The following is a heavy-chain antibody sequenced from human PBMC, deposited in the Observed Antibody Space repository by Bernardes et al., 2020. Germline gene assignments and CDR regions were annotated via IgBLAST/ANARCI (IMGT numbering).Heavy chain of an antibody. CDR3: ANRPYGSGSALGVYWFDP. CDR1: GFTFSSYA. CDR2: ISGSGGST. J-gene: IGHJ5*02. D-gene: IGHD3-10*01. Sequence: GGSLRLSCAASGFTFSSYAMSWVRQAPGKGLEWVSAISGSGGSTYYADSVKGRFTISRDNSKNTLYLQMNSLRAEDTAVYYCANRPYGSGSALGVYWFDPWGQGTLVTVSS. V-gene: IGHV3-23*01.